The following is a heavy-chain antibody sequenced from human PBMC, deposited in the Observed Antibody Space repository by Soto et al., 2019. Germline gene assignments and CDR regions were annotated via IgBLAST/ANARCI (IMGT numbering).Heavy chain of an antibody. V-gene: IGHV3-11*06. CDR1: GFTFSSYA. J-gene: IGHJ4*02. D-gene: IGHD1-7*01. CDR3: ARDSTGNTPDY. Sequence: LRLSCAASGFTFSSYAMSWVRQAPGKGLEWVSYISSSSSYTNYADSVKGRFTISRDNAKNSLYLQMSSLRAEDTAVYYCARDSTGNTPDYWGQGTLVTVSS. CDR2: ISSSSSYT.